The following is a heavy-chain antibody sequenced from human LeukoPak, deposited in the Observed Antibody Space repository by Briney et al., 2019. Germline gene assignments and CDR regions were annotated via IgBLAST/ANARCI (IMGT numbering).Heavy chain of an antibody. CDR2: MYYSGTT. CDR3: ARGRNWGSTYFFDY. J-gene: IGHJ4*02. Sequence: SETLSLTCTVSGGSISSTIHYWSWIRQPPGTGLEWIGSMYYSGTTYDNPSLKSRVSIFVDTPKNQFSLKVNSVTAADTAVYYCARGRNWGSTYFFDYWGQGTLVTVSS. V-gene: IGHV4-39*01. D-gene: IGHD7-27*01. CDR1: GGSISSTIHY.